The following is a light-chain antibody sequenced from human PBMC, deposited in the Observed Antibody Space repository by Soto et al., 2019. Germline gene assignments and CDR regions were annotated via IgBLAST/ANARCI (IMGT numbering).Light chain of an antibody. J-gene: IGKJ4*01. CDR1: QSVSSY. Sequence: EIVLTQSPATLSLSPGERATLSCRASQSVSSYLAWYQQKPGQAPRLLIYDASNRATVIPARFSGSGSGTDFTLTSSSLEPEDLAVYYCQHRSNWPTFGGGTKVEIK. CDR2: DAS. V-gene: IGKV3-11*01. CDR3: QHRSNWPT.